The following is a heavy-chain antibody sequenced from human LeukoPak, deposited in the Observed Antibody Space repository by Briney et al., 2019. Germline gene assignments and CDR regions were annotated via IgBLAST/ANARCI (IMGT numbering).Heavy chain of an antibody. CDR2: ISGSGGST. CDR1: GFTFSNYA. Sequence: GGSLRLSCAASGFTFSNYAMSWVRQAPGKGLDWVSAISGSGGSTYYADSVKGRFTISRDNSKNTLYLQMNSLRAEDTAVYYCAKDEGYSGYDEGVDYWGQGTLVTVSS. J-gene: IGHJ4*02. D-gene: IGHD5-12*01. CDR3: AKDEGYSGYDEGVDY. V-gene: IGHV3-23*01.